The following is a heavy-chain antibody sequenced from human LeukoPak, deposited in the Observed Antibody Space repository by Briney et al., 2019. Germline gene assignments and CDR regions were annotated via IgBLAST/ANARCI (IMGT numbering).Heavy chain of an antibody. CDR3: ADSNYWYPVDY. Sequence: GGSLRLSCAASGFTFSSYPMRWVRQAPGKGLEWVSAITGSGDSTYYADSVKGRFTISRDNSKNTLYLQMNSLRAEDTAVYYCADSNYWYPVDYWGQGTLVTVSS. CDR2: ITGSGDST. V-gene: IGHV3-23*01. CDR1: GFTFSSYP. D-gene: IGHD4-11*01. J-gene: IGHJ4*02.